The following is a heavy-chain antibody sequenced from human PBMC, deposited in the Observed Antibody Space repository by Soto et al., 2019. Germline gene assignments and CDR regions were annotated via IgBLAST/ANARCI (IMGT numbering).Heavy chain of an antibody. V-gene: IGHV3-33*01. CDR3: ARDPTLSGMDV. D-gene: IGHD4-17*01. CDR2: IWYDGSNK. CDR1: GFTFSSYG. Sequence: GGSMRLSCAASGFTFSSYGMHWVCQAPGKGLEWVAVIWYDGSNKYYADSVKGRFTISRDNSKNTLYLQMNSLRAEDTAVYYCARDPTLSGMDVWGQGTTVTVSS. J-gene: IGHJ6*02.